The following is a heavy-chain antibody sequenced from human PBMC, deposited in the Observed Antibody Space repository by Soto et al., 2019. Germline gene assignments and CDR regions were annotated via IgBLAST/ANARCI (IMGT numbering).Heavy chain of an antibody. J-gene: IGHJ6*02. CDR3: ASSSLYGMDV. CDR2: IFHTGST. Sequence: WTWIRQTPGEGLEWIGYIFHTGSTYYNPSLRSRVTISIDRSENQFSLILNSVTAADTAVYYCASSSLYGMDVWGQGTTVTVSS. V-gene: IGHV4-30-2*01.